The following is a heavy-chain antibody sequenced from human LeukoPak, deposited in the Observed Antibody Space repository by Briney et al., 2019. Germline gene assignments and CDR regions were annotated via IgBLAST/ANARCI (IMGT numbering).Heavy chain of an antibody. Sequence: GESLKISCKGSGYSFASYWIGWVRQTPGKGLEWMGIIYPGDSETKYSPSFQGQVTISADKSISTAYLQWSSLKASDTAMYYCARSGSGYDPDYWGQGTLVTVSS. CDR3: ARSGSGYDPDY. J-gene: IGHJ4*02. D-gene: IGHD5-12*01. V-gene: IGHV5-51*01. CDR1: GYSFASYW. CDR2: IYPGDSET.